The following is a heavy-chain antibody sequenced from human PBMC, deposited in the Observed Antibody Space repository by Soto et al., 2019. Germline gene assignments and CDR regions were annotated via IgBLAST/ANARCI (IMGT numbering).Heavy chain of an antibody. V-gene: IGHV1-69*06. J-gene: IGHJ5*02. Sequence: SVKVSCKASGGTFGSDAITWVRQAPGQGLEWVGRIIPIFGTTNYAQNLQGRVTISADKSTLTSYMELHSLTSDDTALYYCARDRTDSGYYTNWLDPWGKGTQVTGSS. CDR3: ARDRTDSGYYTNWLDP. CDR1: GGTFGSDA. CDR2: IIPIFGTT. D-gene: IGHD3-22*01.